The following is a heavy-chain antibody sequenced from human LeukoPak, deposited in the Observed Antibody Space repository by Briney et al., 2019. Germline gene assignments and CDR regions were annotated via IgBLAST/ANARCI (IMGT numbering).Heavy chain of an antibody. CDR2: INTNARST. CDR1: GFTFSTSW. J-gene: IGHJ6*03. Sequence: GGSLRLSCAASGFTFSTSWMHWVRQAPGKGLVWVSRINTNARSTSYADSVKGRFTISRDNSKNTLYLQMNSLRAEDTAIYYCAKVSTPGIAVAAHMDVWGKGTTVTVSS. D-gene: IGHD6-19*01. CDR3: AKVSTPGIAVAAHMDV. V-gene: IGHV3-74*01.